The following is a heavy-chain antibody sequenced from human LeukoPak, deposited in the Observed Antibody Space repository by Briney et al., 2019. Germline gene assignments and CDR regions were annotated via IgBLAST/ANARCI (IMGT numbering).Heavy chain of an antibody. D-gene: IGHD4-23*01. J-gene: IGHJ4*02. CDR2: IDNTGGSS. CDR3: TKSSRGKMFDY. Sequence: PGGSLRLSRVGSGFTFGDYVMSWVRQAPGKGLEWVSGIDNTGGSSYYGDSVKGRFTISRDNSKNTLYLQMNSLRAADTAVYYCTKSSRGKMFDYWGQGTLVTVSS. V-gene: IGHV3-23*01. CDR1: GFTFGDYV.